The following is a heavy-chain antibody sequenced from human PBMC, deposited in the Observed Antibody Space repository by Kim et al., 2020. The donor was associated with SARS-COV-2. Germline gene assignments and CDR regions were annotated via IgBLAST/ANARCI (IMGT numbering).Heavy chain of an antibody. Sequence: GGSLRLSCAASGFTFSSYWMSWVRQAPGKGLEWVANIKQDGSEKYYVDSVKGRFTISRDNAKNSLYLQMNSLRAEDTAVYYCARDVTMIDTRYFDYWGQGTLVTVSS. CDR2: IKQDGSEK. V-gene: IGHV3-7*03. CDR3: ARDVTMIDTRYFDY. CDR1: GFTFSSYW. J-gene: IGHJ4*02. D-gene: IGHD3-22*01.